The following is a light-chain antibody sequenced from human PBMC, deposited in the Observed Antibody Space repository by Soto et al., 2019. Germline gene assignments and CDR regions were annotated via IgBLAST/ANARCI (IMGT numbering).Light chain of an antibody. CDR1: QSISSW. CDR2: KAS. Sequence: DIQMTQSPSTLSASVGDRVTITCRASQSISSWLAWYQQKPGKAPKLLIYKASSLESGVPSRFSGSGSGTAVTLTISSLQPDDFASYYCQQYNSYWTFGQGTKVEIK. J-gene: IGKJ1*01. V-gene: IGKV1-5*03. CDR3: QQYNSYWT.